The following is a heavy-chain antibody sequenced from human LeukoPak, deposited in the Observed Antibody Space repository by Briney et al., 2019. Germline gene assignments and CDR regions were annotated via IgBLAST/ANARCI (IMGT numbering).Heavy chain of an antibody. CDR1: GYTFTSYG. CDR3: AXXXXXXSGYSAFDY. D-gene: IGHD3-22*01. V-gene: IGHV1-18*01. Sequence: GASVKVSCKASGYTFTSYGISWVRQAPGQGLEWMGWISAYNGNTNYAQKLQGRVTMTTDTSTSTAYMELRSLRSDDTAVYYCAXXXXXXSGYSAFDYWGQGTLVTVPS. CDR2: ISAYNGNT. J-gene: IGHJ4*02.